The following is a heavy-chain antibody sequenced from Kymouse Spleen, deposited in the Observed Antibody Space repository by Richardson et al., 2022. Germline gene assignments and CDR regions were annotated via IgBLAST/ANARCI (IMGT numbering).Heavy chain of an antibody. Sequence: QLQLQESGPGLVKPSETLSLTCTVSGGSISSSSYYWGWIRQPPGKGLEWIGSIYYSGSTYYNPSLKSRVTISVDTSKNQFSLKLSSVTAADTAVYYCARRGIVGAYYGMDVWGQGTTVTVSS. CDR3: ARRGIVGAYYGMDV. D-gene: IGHD1-26*01. V-gene: IGHV4-39*01. J-gene: IGHJ6*02. CDR1: GGSISSSSYY. CDR2: IYYSGST.